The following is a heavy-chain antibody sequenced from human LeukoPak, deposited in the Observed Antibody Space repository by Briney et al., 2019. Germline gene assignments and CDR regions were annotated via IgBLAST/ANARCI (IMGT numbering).Heavy chain of an antibody. V-gene: IGHV3-21*01. CDR1: GFTFSSYS. J-gene: IGHJ6*02. CDR3: AREIAVAGDYYYYGMDV. Sequence: GGSLSLSYAASGFTFSSYSMNWVRPAAGKGLEWGSSISSSSSYIYYADSVKGRFTISRDNPKNSLYLQMNSLRAEDTAVYYCAREIAVAGDYYYYGMDVWGQGTTVTVSS. D-gene: IGHD6-19*01. CDR2: ISSSSSYI.